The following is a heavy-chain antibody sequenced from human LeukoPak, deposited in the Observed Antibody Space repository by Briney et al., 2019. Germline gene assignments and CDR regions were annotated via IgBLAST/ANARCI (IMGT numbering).Heavy chain of an antibody. CDR2: INADGSTA. D-gene: IGHD1-14*01. J-gene: IGHJ3*01. CDR1: GLTFGNSW. V-gene: IGHV3-74*01. CDR3: VVVVEPPDSDGFDV. Sequence: RGGSLRLSSARSGLTFGNSWVHWVRQAPGKGLVWVSLINADGSTATYADSVKGRFTISRDNARNTLSLQMNSLTIEDTAVYYCVVVVEPPDSDGFDVWGQGTMITVSS.